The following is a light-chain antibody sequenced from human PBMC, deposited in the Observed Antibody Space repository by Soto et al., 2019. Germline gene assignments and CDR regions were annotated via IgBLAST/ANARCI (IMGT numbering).Light chain of an antibody. CDR2: AAS. Sequence: IQISQSPSSLSASVLDGVTITFLAAESISRHLNWYQQKPGRAPDLLIYAASTLQNGVPSRFTGSGSGTEFTLTITGLQLEDFATYYCQQDYSTLATFGQGTRLEIK. CDR3: QQDYSTLAT. CDR1: ESISRH. V-gene: IGKV1-39*01. J-gene: IGKJ5*01.